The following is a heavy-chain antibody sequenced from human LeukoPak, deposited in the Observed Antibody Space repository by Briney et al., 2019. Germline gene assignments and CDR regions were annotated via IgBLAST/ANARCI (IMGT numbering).Heavy chain of an antibody. Sequence: PGGSLRLSCAASGFTFSSYSMNWVRQAPGEGLEWVSSISSSSSYIYYADSVKGRFTISRDNAKNSLYLQMNSLRAEDTAVYYCARDLVVVPAAIEGRYYYYYMDVWGKGTTVTVSS. CDR1: GFTFSSYS. V-gene: IGHV3-21*01. D-gene: IGHD2-2*02. J-gene: IGHJ6*03. CDR2: ISSSSSYI. CDR3: ARDLVVVPAAIEGRYYYYYMDV.